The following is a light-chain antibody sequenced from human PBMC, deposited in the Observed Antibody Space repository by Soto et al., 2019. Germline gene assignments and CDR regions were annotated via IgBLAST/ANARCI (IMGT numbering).Light chain of an antibody. V-gene: IGKV1-33*01. CDR2: GAS. Sequence: DIQMTQSPSSLSASLGDRVTITCQASQDIRKYLSWYQQKPGRDPKHLIYGASNLETGVPSRFSGSGYGSDFTSTISSMQPEDVVTYYYQHYDHLAPFTFGPGTKVAVK. CDR3: QHYDHLAPFT. CDR1: QDIRKY. J-gene: IGKJ3*01.